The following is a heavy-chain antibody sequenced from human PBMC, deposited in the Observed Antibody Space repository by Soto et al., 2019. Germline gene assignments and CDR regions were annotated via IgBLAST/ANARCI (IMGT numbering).Heavy chain of an antibody. CDR1: GHLFNNHW. V-gene: IGHV5-51*01. Sequence: GESLKISCKGPGHLFNNHWIGWVRQAPGKGLEWMGLIFTRDSETKTSPSFQGHVSFSVDNSINTVYLQWTSLKTTDTGIYFCARGYFDSGHGYDLWGQGTLVTVSS. CDR2: IFTRDSET. J-gene: IGHJ5*02. D-gene: IGHD3-10*01. CDR3: ARGYFDSGHGYDL.